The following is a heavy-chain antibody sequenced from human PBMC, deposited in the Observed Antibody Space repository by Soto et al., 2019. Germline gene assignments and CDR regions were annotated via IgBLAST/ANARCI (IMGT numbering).Heavy chain of an antibody. D-gene: IGHD1-26*01. CDR3: TSGAGDYYYYDMDV. J-gene: IGHJ6*02. V-gene: IGHV3-48*02. Sequence: GGSLRLSCAASGFSFRSYSMSWVRQAPGKGLEWLSSISSSTSTIYYADSVKGRFTISRDNAKNSLYLQMNSLRDEDTAVYYCTSGAGDYYYYDMDVWGQGTTVTVSS. CDR2: ISSSTSTI. CDR1: GFSFRSYS.